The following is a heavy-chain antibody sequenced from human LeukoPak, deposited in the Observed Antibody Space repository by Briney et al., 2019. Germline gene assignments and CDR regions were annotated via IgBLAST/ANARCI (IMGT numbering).Heavy chain of an antibody. Sequence: PSQTLSLTCAVSGGSISRGGYSWSWIRQPPGKGLEWIGYFYYSGSTYYNPSLKSRVTISVDTSKNHLSLKLSSVTAADTAVYFCARGPYSYDGSGAFDIWGQGTMVTVSS. CDR3: ARGPYSYDGSGAFDI. CDR2: FYYSGST. J-gene: IGHJ3*02. D-gene: IGHD3-22*01. CDR1: GGSISRGGYS. V-gene: IGHV4-30-4*07.